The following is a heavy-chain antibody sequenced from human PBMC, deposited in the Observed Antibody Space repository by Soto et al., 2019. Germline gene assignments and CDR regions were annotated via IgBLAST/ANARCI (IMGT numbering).Heavy chain of an antibody. D-gene: IGHD6-13*01. CDR3: ARSGRDRSTWSDDAFDI. CDR1: GFTLSDRY. Sequence: GGSLRLSCAASGFTLSDRYMDWVRQAPGKGLEWVGRTRNKANSYTTEYAASVKGRFTISRDDSKNSLYLQMNSLKTEDTAVYYCARSGRDRSTWSDDAFDIWGQGTMVTVSS. V-gene: IGHV3-72*01. J-gene: IGHJ3*02. CDR2: TRNKANSYTT.